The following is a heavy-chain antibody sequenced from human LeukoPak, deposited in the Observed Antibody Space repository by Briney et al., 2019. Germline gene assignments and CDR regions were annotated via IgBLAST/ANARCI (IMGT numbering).Heavy chain of an antibody. CDR3: ARMSDTSMGFDI. CDR2: IIPRFGTP. V-gene: IGHV1-69*08. Sequence: SAKVSCKASGDTFTTYTFNLVRQAPGQGPEWMGRIIPRFGTPNYALQYQGRVTIAADRSTSTVYLQLNSLQFDDTAVYYCARMSDTSMGFDIWGQGTMVTVSS. D-gene: IGHD5-18*01. J-gene: IGHJ3*02. CDR1: GDTFTTYT.